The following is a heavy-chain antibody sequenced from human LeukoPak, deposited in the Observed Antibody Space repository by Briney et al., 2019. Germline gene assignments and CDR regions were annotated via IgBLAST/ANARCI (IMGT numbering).Heavy chain of an antibody. D-gene: IGHD6-19*01. CDR3: ARDGTQDSSGEGWFDP. J-gene: IGHJ5*02. V-gene: IGHV4-59*01. CDR1: GGSISSYY. Sequence: SETLSLTCTVSGGSISSYYWSWIRQPPGKGLEWIGYIYYSGSTNYNPSLKSRVTISVDTSKDQFSLKLSSVTAADTAVYYCARDGTQDSSGEGWFDPWGQGTLVTVSS. CDR2: IYYSGST.